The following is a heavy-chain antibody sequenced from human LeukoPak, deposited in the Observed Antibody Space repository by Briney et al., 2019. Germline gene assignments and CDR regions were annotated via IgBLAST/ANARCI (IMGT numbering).Heavy chain of an antibody. J-gene: IGHJ3*02. Sequence: PSETLSLTCTVSGGSISSGGYYWSWIRQHPGKGLEWIGYIYYSGSTYYNPSLKSRVTISVDTSKNQFSLKLSSVTAADTAVYYCALLGTLLDAFDIWGQGTVVTVSS. CDR3: ALLGTLLDAFDI. D-gene: IGHD7-27*01. CDR2: IYYSGST. CDR1: GGSISSGGYY. V-gene: IGHV4-31*03.